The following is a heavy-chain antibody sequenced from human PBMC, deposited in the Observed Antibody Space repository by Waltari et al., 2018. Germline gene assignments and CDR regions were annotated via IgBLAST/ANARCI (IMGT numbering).Heavy chain of an antibody. CDR3: AKRRTYYYDSSGYRDAFDI. CDR2: VDPEDGET. Sequence: EVQLVQSGAEVKKPGATVKISCKVSGYTFTDYYMHWVQQAPGKGLEWMGLVDPEDGETIYAEKFQGRGTITADTSTDTAYMELSSLRSEDTAVYYCAKRRTYYYDSSGYRDAFDIWGQGTMVTVSS. J-gene: IGHJ3*02. V-gene: IGHV1-69-2*01. CDR1: GYTFTDYY. D-gene: IGHD3-22*01.